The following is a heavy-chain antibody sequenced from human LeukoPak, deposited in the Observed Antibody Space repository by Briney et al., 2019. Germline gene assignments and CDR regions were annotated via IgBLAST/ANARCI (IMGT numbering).Heavy chain of an antibody. J-gene: IGHJ4*02. Sequence: SVKVSCKASGGTFSSYAISWVRQAPGQGLEWMGGIIPIFGTANYAQKFQGRVTITADKSTSTAYMELSSLRSEDTALYYCARDLDSSGWYEGPEEYWGQGTHVTVSS. CDR3: ARDLDSSGWYEGPEEY. V-gene: IGHV1-69*06. CDR1: GGTFSSYA. D-gene: IGHD6-19*01. CDR2: IIPIFGTA.